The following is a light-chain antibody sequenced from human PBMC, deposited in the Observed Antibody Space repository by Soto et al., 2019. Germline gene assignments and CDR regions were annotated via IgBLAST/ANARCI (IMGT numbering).Light chain of an antibody. V-gene: IGLV2-14*03. CDR2: GVT. Sequence: QSALTQPASWSVSLGQSIPMSCTGTTVNVVFYDFVSWYQQHPGKVPRLIIYGVTRRPSGVSHRFSGSKSGNTSSLTISGLQVEDEADYSCASYTGSSTYVFGGGTKLTVL. J-gene: IGLJ3*02. CDR1: TVNVVFYDF. CDR3: ASYTGSSTYV.